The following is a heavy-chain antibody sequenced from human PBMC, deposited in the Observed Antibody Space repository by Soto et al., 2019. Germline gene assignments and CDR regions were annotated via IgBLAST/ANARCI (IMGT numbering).Heavy chain of an antibody. CDR2: TYYRSKWYN. J-gene: IGHJ5*02. CDR3: ARDLIAAAARPYNWFDP. V-gene: IGHV6-1*01. D-gene: IGHD6-13*01. Sequence: LSLTCAISGDSVSSNSAAWNWIRQSPSRGLEWLGRTYYRSKWYNDYAVSVKSRITINPDTSKNQFSLQLNSVTPEDTAVYYCARDLIAAAARPYNWFDPWGQGTLVTVSS. CDR1: GDSVSSNSAA.